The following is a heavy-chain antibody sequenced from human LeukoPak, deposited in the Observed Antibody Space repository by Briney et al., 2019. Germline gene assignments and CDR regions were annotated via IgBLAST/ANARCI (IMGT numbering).Heavy chain of an antibody. V-gene: IGHV4-34*01. CDR3: ATYSTGFDI. Sequence: SETLSLTCAAYGGSFSDYYWTWIRQPPGKGLEWIGEINHRGSTHYNPSLKSRVTISVDTSKKQFSLKLSSVTAADTAVYYCATYSTGFDIWGQGTVVTVSS. CDR1: GGSFSDYY. J-gene: IGHJ3*02. D-gene: IGHD6-19*01. CDR2: INHRGST.